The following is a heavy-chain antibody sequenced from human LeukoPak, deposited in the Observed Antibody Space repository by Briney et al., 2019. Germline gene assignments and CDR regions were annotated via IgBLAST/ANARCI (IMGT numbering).Heavy chain of an antibody. CDR3: ASLGVGATTGGWFDP. Sequence: GESLKISCKGSGYSFTSYWIGWVRRMPGKGLEWMGIIYPGDSDTRYSPSFQGQVTISADKSISTAYLQWSSLKASDTAMYYCASLGVGATTGGWFDPWGQGTLVTVSS. V-gene: IGHV5-51*01. D-gene: IGHD1-26*01. CDR2: IYPGDSDT. CDR1: GYSFTSYW. J-gene: IGHJ5*02.